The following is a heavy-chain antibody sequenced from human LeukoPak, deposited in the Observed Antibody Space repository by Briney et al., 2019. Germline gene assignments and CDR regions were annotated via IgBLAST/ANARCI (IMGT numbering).Heavy chain of an antibody. CDR2: IYYSGST. CDR3: AREKTTAVPDSSDASCFRSYFDY. D-gene: IGHD2-15*01. V-gene: IGHV4-59*01. CDR1: GGSISNYY. J-gene: IGHJ4*02. Sequence: SETLSLTCTVSGGSISNYYWSWIRQPPGKGLEWIRCIYYSGSTDYNPSLKSRVTIAVDTSKSQFSLKLSSVTAADTAVYYCAREKTTAVPDSSDASCFRSYFDYWGQGALVTVSS.